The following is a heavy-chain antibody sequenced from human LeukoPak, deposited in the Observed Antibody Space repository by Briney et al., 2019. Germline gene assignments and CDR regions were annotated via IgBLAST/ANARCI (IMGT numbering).Heavy chain of an antibody. CDR2: ISYDGSNK. J-gene: IGHJ4*02. V-gene: IGHV3-30*18. CDR3: AKGDGHYGDYSALDY. Sequence: GGSVRLSCAASGFTFSSYGVHWVRQAPGKGLEWVAVISYDGSNKYYADSVKGRFTISRDNSKNTLYLKMNSLRAEDTAVYYCAKGDGHYGDYSALDYWGQGTL. D-gene: IGHD4-17*01. CDR1: GFTFSSYG.